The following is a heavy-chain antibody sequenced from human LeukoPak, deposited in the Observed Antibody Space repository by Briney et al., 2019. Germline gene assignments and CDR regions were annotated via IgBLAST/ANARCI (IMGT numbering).Heavy chain of an antibody. CDR1: GGSISSGVYS. D-gene: IGHD3-22*01. V-gene: IGHV4-30-4*07. J-gene: IGHJ4*02. Sequence: PSETLSLTCAVSGGSISSGVYSWSWVRQPPGKGLEWIGYIYYGGNTYYNPSLKSRVTISVDTSKNQFSLKLSSVTAADTAVYYCAREGYYDSSGRPHYFDYWGQGTLVTVSS. CDR3: AREGYYDSSGRPHYFDY. CDR2: IYYGGNT.